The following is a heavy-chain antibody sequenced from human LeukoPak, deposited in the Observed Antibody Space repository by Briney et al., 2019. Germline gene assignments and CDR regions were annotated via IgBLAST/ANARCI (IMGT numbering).Heavy chain of an antibody. CDR2: INSDGSST. CDR3: ARDRDCPDY. D-gene: IGHD2-15*01. V-gene: IGHV3-74*01. CDR1: GFTFSSYW. J-gene: IGHJ4*02. Sequence: GGSLRLSCAAPGFTFSSYWMHWVGRGAAKGLVWVSRINSDGSSTRHADSVKGRFTISRDNAKNMVYLQMNSLRAEGTAVYYRARDRDCPDYWGQGTLVTVSS.